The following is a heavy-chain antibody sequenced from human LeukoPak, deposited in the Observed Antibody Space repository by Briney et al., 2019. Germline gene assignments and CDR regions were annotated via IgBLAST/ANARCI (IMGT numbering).Heavy chain of an antibody. D-gene: IGHD6-13*01. CDR2: ISWNSGSI. CDR3: AKDIDSSSWEAFDI. V-gene: IGHV3-9*01. J-gene: IGHJ3*02. Sequence: PGGSLRLSCAASGFTFDDYAMHWVRQAPGKGLEWVSGISWNSGSIGYADSVKGRLTISRDNAKNSLYLQMNSLRAEDTALYYCAKDIDSSSWEAFDIWGQGTMVTVSS. CDR1: GFTFDDYA.